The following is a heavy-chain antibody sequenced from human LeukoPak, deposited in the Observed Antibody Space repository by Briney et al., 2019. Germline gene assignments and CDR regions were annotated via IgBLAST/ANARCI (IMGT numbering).Heavy chain of an antibody. J-gene: IGHJ5*02. CDR2: ISSDWTTT. V-gene: IGHV3-74*01. D-gene: IGHD2-21*02. CDR1: EITFSKYW. Sequence: GGSLRLSCPVSEITFSKYWIHWVRQAPGKGLLWVSRISSDWTTTTYADFVKGRFTISRDNSKNTLYLQMNSLRAEDTAVYYCAKDPAFTSSRLNWFVPWGQGTLVTVSS. CDR3: AKDPAFTSSRLNWFVP.